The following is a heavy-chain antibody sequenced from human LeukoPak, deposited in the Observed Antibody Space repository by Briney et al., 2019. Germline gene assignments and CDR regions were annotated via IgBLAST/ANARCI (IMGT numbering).Heavy chain of an antibody. CDR1: GFTVSSNY. Sequence: GGSLRLSCAASGFTVSSNYMSWVRQAPGKGLEWVSVIYSGGSTYYADSVKGRFTISRHNSKNTLYLQMNSLGAEDTAVHYCAREVTMNRYYYGMDVWGQGTTVTVSS. CDR3: AREVTMNRYYYGMDV. V-gene: IGHV3-53*04. CDR2: IYSGGST. J-gene: IGHJ6*02. D-gene: IGHD3-22*01.